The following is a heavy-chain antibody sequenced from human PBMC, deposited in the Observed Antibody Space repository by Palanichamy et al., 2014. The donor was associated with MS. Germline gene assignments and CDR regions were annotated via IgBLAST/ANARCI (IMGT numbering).Heavy chain of an antibody. CDR1: GGSISSNIYY. V-gene: IGHV4-39*07. CDR3: ARVRTRISRIVVALNFFDY. J-gene: IGHJ4*02. D-gene: IGHD3-22*01. CDR2: IYYSGST. Sequence: QLQLQESGPGLVKPSETLSLTCTVSGGSISSNIYYWGWIRQPPGKGLEWLGSIYYSGSTYYNPSLKSRVTISVDTSKSQFSLKLSSVTAADTAIYYCARVRTRISRIVVALNFFDYWGQGTLVTVPS.